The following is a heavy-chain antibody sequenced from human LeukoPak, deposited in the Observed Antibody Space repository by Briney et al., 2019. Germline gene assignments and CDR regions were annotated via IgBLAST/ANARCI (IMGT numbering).Heavy chain of an antibody. CDR2: INPNSGGT. CDR1: GYTFTGYY. V-gene: IGHV1-2*02. CDR3: ARVPYDSSGYYYFDY. D-gene: IGHD3-22*01. Sequence: GASVKVSCKASGYTFTGYYMHWVRQAPGQGLEWMGWINPNSGGTNYAQKFQGRVTMTRDTSISTAYMELSRLRSDDTAVYYCARVPYDSSGYYYFDYWGQGTLVTVSS. J-gene: IGHJ4*02.